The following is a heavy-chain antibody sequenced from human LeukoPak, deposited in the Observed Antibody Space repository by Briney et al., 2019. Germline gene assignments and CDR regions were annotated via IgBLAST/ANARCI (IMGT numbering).Heavy chain of an antibody. CDR2: ISSSSSYI. CDR3: ARDLLRWYEGPHY. Sequence: PGGSLRLSCAASGFTFSSYSMNWVRQAPGKGLEWVSSISSSSSYIYYADSVKGRFTISRDNAKNSPYLQMNSLRAEDTAVYYCARDLLRWYEGPHYWGQGTLVTVSS. CDR1: GFTFSSYS. V-gene: IGHV3-21*01. J-gene: IGHJ4*02. D-gene: IGHD4-23*01.